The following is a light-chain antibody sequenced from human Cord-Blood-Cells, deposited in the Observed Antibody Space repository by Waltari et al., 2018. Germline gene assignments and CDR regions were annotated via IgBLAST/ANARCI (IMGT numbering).Light chain of an antibody. J-gene: IGKJ3*01. Sequence: EIVMTQSPATLSVSPGERATLSCRASQSVSSNLAWYQQKPGQVPRLLIYGASTRATGIPARFSGSGSGTEFTLTISSLQSEDFAVYYCQQYNNWPPVFGPGTKVDIK. CDR3: QQYNNWPPV. V-gene: IGKV3-15*01. CDR1: QSVSSN. CDR2: GAS.